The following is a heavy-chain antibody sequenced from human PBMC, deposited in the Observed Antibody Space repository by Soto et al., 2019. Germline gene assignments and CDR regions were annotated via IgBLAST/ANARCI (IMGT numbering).Heavy chain of an antibody. Sequence: SETLSLTCTVSGGSISSCYWSWIRQPPGKGQEGIGNIYYSWSTNYNPSLKSRVTISVDTSKNQFSLKPSSVTAADASVYYCGRIRYFAWFTPDTYYGMDVWGHATPVTVCS. J-gene: IGHJ6*02. V-gene: IGHV4-59*01. CDR3: GRIRYFAWFTPDTYYGMDV. D-gene: IGHD3-9*01. CDR1: GGSISSCY. CDR2: IYYSWST.